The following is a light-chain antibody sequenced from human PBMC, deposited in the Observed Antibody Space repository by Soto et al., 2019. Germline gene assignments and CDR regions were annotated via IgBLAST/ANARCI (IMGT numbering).Light chain of an antibody. CDR1: QGISNY. Sequence: DIQMTQSPSSMSASVGDRVTITCRASQGISNYLAWYQQKPGKVPKLLIYAASTLQSGVPSRFSGSGSGTDFTLTISSLQPEDVATYYCQKYNSAPIGALTFGGGTKVDIK. CDR2: AAS. J-gene: IGKJ4*01. CDR3: QKYNSAPIGALT. V-gene: IGKV1-27*01.